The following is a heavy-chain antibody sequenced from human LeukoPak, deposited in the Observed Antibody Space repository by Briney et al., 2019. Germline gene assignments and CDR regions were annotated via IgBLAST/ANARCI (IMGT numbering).Heavy chain of an antibody. J-gene: IGHJ4*02. D-gene: IGHD6-6*01. V-gene: IGHV1-69*05. CDR2: IIPIFGTA. CDR3: ARAHLSIAARVALDY. Sequence: ASVKVSCKASGGTFSSFAISWVRQAPGQGLEWMGGIIPIFGTANYAQKFQGRVTITTDESTSTAYMELSSLRSEDTAVYYCARAHLSIAARVALDYWGQGTLVTVSS. CDR1: GGTFSSFA.